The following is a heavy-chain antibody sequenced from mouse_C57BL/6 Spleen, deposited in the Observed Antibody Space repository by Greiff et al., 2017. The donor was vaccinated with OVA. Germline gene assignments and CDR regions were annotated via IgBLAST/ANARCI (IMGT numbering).Heavy chain of an antibody. CDR1: GFTFSSYA. CDR2: ISSDGDYI. D-gene: IGHD1-1*02. J-gene: IGHJ2*01. Sequence: EVKVVESGAGLVKPGGSLKLSCAASGFTFSSYAMSWVRQTPEKRLEWVAYISSDGDYIYYADTVKGRFTISRDNARNTLYLQMSSLKSEDTAMYYCTRDGAHFDYWGQGTTLTVSS. V-gene: IGHV5-9-1*02. CDR3: TRDGAHFDY.